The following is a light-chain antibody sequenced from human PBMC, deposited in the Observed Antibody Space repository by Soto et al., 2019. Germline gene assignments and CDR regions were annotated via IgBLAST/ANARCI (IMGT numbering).Light chain of an antibody. CDR2: EVT. V-gene: IGLV2-14*01. CDR1: SSDIGAYNY. CDR3: FSFTTSHTHI. Sequence: QSALAQPASVSGSPGQSITVSCTGTSSDIGAYNYVSWFQQHPDKAPKLMIYEVTNRPSGVSNRFSGSKSGNAASLTISGLQAEDEAYYFCFSFTTSHTHIFXTGTKVTVL. J-gene: IGLJ1*01.